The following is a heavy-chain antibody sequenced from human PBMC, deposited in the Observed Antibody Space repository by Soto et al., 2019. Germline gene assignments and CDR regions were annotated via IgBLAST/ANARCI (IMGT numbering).Heavy chain of an antibody. CDR2: IWYDGSNK. CDR1: VFIFSSYG. V-gene: IGHV3-33*01. CDR3: ACTTVYTSYYYYGMDV. D-gene: IGHD4-17*01. Sequence: PWWSLRLSCSASVFIFSSYGMHWVRQAPGKGLEWVAVIWYDGSNKYYADSVKGRFTISRDNSKNTLYLQMSSLRAEDTAVYYCACTTVYTSYYYYGMDVWGQGTTVTVSS. J-gene: IGHJ6*02.